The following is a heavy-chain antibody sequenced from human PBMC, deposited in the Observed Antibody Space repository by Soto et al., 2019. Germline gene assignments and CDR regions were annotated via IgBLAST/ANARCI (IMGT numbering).Heavy chain of an antibody. CDR1: GYTFPSYG. CDR2: ISAYNGNT. CDR3: ARESPGYDYIWGSYRDDY. J-gene: IGHJ4*02. V-gene: IGHV1-18*01. Sequence: ASVKVSCKASGYTFPSYGISWVRQAPGQGLEWMGWISAYNGNTNYAQKLQGRVTMTTDTSTSTAYMELRSLRSDDTAVYYCARESPGYDYIWGSYRDDYWGQGTLVTVSS. D-gene: IGHD3-16*02.